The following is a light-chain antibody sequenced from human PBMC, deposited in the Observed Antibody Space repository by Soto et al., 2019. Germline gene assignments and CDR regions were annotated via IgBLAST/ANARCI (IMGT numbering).Light chain of an antibody. V-gene: IGLV2-23*01. CDR2: EGS. CDR3: CSYAGSSTLV. J-gene: IGLJ2*01. Sequence: QSVLTQPASVSGSPGQSITISCTGTSSDVGRYNLVSWYQQHPGKAPKLMIYEGSTRPSGVSNRFSGSKSGNTASLTISGLQDEDEADYYCCSYAGSSTLVFGGGTKLTVL. CDR1: SSDVGRYNL.